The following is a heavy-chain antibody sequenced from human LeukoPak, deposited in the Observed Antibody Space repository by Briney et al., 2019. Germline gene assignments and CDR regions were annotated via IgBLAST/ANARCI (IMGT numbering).Heavy chain of an antibody. CDR1: GFTFSSYW. D-gene: IGHD4-17*01. Sequence: PGGSLRLSCAASGFTFSSYWIHWVRQAPGKGLVWVSRINTDGSSTSYADSVKGRFTISRDNAKNTLYLQMNSLRAEDTAVYYCAREVRTVTSSHWFDPWGQGTLVTVSS. CDR3: AREVRTVTSSHWFDP. CDR2: INTDGSST. J-gene: IGHJ5*02. V-gene: IGHV3-74*01.